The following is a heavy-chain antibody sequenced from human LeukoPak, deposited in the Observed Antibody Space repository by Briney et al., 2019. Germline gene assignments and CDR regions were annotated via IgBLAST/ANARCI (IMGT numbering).Heavy chain of an antibody. D-gene: IGHD6-19*01. CDR2: ISKDGSNK. V-gene: IGHV3-30*18. J-gene: IGHJ2*01. Sequence: GGSLRLSCTASEFGLSNYGMHWVRQAPGKGLEWVAVISKDGSNKIYTASVKGRFSISRDNAKNTIYLQMNGLRTEDTAVYFCAKEESSGWSYWYFDLWGRGTPVTVSS. CDR1: EFGLSNYG. CDR3: AKEESSGWSYWYFDL.